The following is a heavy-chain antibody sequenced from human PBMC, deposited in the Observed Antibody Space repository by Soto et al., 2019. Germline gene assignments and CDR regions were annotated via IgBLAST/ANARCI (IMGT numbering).Heavy chain of an antibody. CDR3: ARDRWGDGYYYSYYCMDV. CDR2: TFHSGST. Sequence: QVQLQESGPGLVKPSETLSLTCTVSGGSVNSVSYYWTWIRQPPGKGLEWSGFTFHSGSTNSNPSLKSRVTRALDTSENQFSLELISVTAADTAVYYCARDRWGDGYYYSYYCMDVWGQGTTVTVSS. CDR1: GGSVNSVSYY. D-gene: IGHD5-12*01. V-gene: IGHV4-61*01. J-gene: IGHJ6*02.